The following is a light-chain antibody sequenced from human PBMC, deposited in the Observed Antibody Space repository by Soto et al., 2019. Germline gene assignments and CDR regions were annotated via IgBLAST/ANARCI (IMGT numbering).Light chain of an antibody. Sequence: DIQMTQSPSTVSASVGDRVTITWRASQTISSWLAWYQQKPGKAPKLLIYDASSLESGVPSRFSGSGSGTEFTLTISSLQPDDFATYYCQQYNSYAWTFGQGTKVDIK. J-gene: IGKJ1*01. CDR1: QTISSW. CDR2: DAS. V-gene: IGKV1-5*01. CDR3: QQYNSYAWT.